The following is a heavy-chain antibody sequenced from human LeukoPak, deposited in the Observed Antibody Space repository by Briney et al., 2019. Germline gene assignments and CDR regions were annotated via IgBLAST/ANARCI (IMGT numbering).Heavy chain of an antibody. CDR1: GFTFSSYS. Sequence: GGSLRLSCAPSGFTFSSYSMTWVRQAPGQGLEWVSSISSSSSYIYYADSVKGRFTISRDNAKNSLYLQMNSLRAEDTAVYYCAREEDSSWSNSRYIDYWGQGTLVTVSS. CDR3: AREEDSSWSNSRYIDY. V-gene: IGHV3-21*01. D-gene: IGHD6-13*01. CDR2: ISSSSSYI. J-gene: IGHJ4*02.